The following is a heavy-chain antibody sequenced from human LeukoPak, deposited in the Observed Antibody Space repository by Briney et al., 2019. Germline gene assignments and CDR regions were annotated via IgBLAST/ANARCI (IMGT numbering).Heavy chain of an antibody. D-gene: IGHD5-18*01. CDR2: ISGSGDST. Sequence: TGGSLRLSCTASGFTFSSYAMSWVRQAPGKGLEWVSAISGSGDSTYYGDSVKGRFTISRDNSKNTLYLQMNSLRAEDTAVYYCAKDLHQYTYPYYFDCWGQGTLVTVSS. J-gene: IGHJ4*02. CDR1: GFTFSSYA. V-gene: IGHV3-23*01. CDR3: AKDLHQYTYPYYFDC.